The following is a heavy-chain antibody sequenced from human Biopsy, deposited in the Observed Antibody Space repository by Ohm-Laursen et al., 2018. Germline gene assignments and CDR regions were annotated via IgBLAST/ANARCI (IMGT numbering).Heavy chain of an antibody. CDR2: INYSWTT. Sequence: GTLSLTCTVSGGSIRSPDHRWNWVRRAPGKGPEWIGNINYSWTTFYNPSLSRRVTMDLDTSSNQFSLKLKSVTSADTAVYFCARAYFYGLGTSNYFFDSWGQGALVTVSS. D-gene: IGHD3-10*01. J-gene: IGHJ4*02. CDR1: GGSIRSPDHR. CDR3: ARAYFYGLGTSNYFFDS. V-gene: IGHV4-39*01.